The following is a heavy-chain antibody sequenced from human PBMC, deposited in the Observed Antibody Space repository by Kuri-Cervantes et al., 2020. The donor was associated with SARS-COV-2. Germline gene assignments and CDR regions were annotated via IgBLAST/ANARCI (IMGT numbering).Heavy chain of an antibody. CDR2: INPSGGST. Sequence: ASVKVSCKASGYTFTSYYMHWVRQAPGQRLEWMGIINPSGGSTSYAQKFQGRVTMTRDTSTSTVYMELSSLRSEDTAVYYCARGAAMIVVVRSRNIDEYFQHWGQGTLVTVSS. CDR1: GYTFTSYY. V-gene: IGHV1-46*01. D-gene: IGHD3-22*01. J-gene: IGHJ1*01. CDR3: ARGAAMIVVVRSRNIDEYFQH.